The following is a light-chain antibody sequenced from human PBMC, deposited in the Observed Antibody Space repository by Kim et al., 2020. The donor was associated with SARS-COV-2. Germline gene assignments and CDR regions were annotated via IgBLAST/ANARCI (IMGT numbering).Light chain of an antibody. V-gene: IGKV1-5*01. CDR3: QQYNGYSPTT. Sequence: DIQMTQSPSTLSTSVGDRVTITCRASQSVSGWLAWFQQKPGKAPKLLIYDASTLDSGVPSRFSGSGSGTEFTLTISGLQPEDFATYFCQQYNGYSPTTFGQGTKLEI. J-gene: IGKJ2*01. CDR2: DAS. CDR1: QSVSGW.